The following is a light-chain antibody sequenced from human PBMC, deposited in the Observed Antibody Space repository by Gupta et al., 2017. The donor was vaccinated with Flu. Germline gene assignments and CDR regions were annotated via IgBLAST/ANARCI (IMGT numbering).Light chain of an antibody. CDR3: SSYTSSSTLV. CDR1: SSDVGRYNS. J-gene: IGLJ2*01. V-gene: IGLV2-14*01. CDR2: EVS. Sequence: SALTQPASLPRSPGPSITISCTGTSSDVGRYNSVSWYQQHPGKAPKLMIYEVSNRPSGGSNRFSGSKSGNTASLTISGLQAEDEADYYCSSYTSSSTLVFGGGTKLTVL.